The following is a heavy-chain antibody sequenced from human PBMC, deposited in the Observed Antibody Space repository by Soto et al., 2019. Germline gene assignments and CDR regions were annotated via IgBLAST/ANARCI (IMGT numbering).Heavy chain of an antibody. CDR1: GFTFSSDA. J-gene: IGHJ6*02. CDR2: VSGSGGST. V-gene: IGHV3-23*01. CDR3: AKAPGRFRVGMMGPRLGIDV. Sequence: GGSLRLSCAASGFTFSSDAMSWVRQAPGKGLGWVSAVSGSGGSTYYADSVKGRFTISRDNSKNTLYLQMNSLRTEDTAVYYCAKAPGRFRVGMMGPRLGIDVWGQGTMVTVSS. D-gene: IGHD3-10*01.